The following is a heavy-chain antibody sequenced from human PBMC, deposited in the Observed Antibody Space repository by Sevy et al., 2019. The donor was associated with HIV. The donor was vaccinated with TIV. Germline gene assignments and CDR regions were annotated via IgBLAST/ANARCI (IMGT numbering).Heavy chain of an antibody. Sequence: GSLRLSCSASGFTFSSYAMHWVRQAPGKGLEYVSAISSNGGSTYYADSVKGRFTISRDNSKNTLYLQMSSLRAEDTAVYYCVKGGYYYGSGSYDAFDIWGQGTMVTVSS. J-gene: IGHJ3*02. CDR3: VKGGYYYGSGSYDAFDI. V-gene: IGHV3-64D*06. D-gene: IGHD3-10*01. CDR2: ISSNGGST. CDR1: GFTFSSYA.